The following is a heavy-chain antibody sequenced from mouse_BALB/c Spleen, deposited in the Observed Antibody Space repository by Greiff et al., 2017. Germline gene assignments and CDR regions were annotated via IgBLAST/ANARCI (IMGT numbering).Heavy chain of an antibody. CDR1: GFTFSSYT. J-gene: IGHJ3*01. CDR2: ISSGGSYT. CDR3: TRDEGWFAC. Sequence: EVKVVESGGGLVKPGGSLKLSCAASGFTFSSYTMSWVRQTPEKRLEWVATISSGGSYTYYPDSVKGRFTISRDNAKNTLYLQMSSLKSEDTAMYYCTRDEGWFACWGQGTLVTVSA. V-gene: IGHV5-6-4*01.